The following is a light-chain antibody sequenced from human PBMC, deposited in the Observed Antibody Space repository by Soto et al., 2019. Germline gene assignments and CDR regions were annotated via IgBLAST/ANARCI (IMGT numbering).Light chain of an antibody. CDR2: LGS. CDR1: QSLLHSNGYNY. J-gene: IGKJ5*01. V-gene: IGKV2-28*01. Sequence: IVMTQSPPSLPVTPGEPASISCRSSQSLLHSNGYNYLDWYLQKPGQSPQLLIYLGSNRASGVPDRFSGCGSGTDFTLSIITVEAGDVGVDYCMQALQAPITFGQGTRLEIK. CDR3: MQALQAPIT.